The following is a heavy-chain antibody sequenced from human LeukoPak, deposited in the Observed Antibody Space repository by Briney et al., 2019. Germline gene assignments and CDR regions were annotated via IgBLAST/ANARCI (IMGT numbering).Heavy chain of an antibody. CDR3: ARLRMTTVTPFDY. CDR1: GGSISSDY. Sequence: SETLSLTCTVSGGSISSDYWSWIRQPPGKGLEWIGYIYYIGSTNYNPSLKSRVTISVDTSKNQFSLKLSSVTAADTAVYYCARLRMTTVTPFDYWGQGTLVTVSS. D-gene: IGHD4-17*01. J-gene: IGHJ4*02. CDR2: IYYIGST. V-gene: IGHV4-59*08.